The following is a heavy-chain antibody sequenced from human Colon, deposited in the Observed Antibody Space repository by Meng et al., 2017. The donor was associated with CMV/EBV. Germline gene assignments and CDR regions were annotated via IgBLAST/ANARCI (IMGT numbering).Heavy chain of an antibody. CDR1: GYPFTGYF. D-gene: IGHD1-26*01. Sequence: VQLGPDAWNRAGSVKVSCKASGYPFTGYFMYWVRQAPGQGLEWLGVINPITGGTNYAQKFQGRVTMTRDTSMNTAYMELSRLRSDDTAVYYCASLSGGDFDYWGQGTLVTVSS. CDR3: ASLSGGDFDY. V-gene: IGHV1-2*02. J-gene: IGHJ4*02. CDR2: INPITGGT.